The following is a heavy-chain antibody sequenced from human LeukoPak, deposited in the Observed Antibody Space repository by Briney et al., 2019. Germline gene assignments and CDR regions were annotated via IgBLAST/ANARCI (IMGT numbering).Heavy chain of an antibody. CDR1: GFTVSNNY. Sequence: GGSLRLTCAASGFTVSNNYMSWVRQAPGKGLEWVSSISSSSSYIYYADSVKGRFTISRDNAKNSLYLQMNNLRAEDTAVYYCASLYSSSLSPDYWGQGTLVTVSS. D-gene: IGHD6-13*01. V-gene: IGHV3-21*01. CDR2: ISSSSSYI. J-gene: IGHJ4*02. CDR3: ASLYSSSLSPDY.